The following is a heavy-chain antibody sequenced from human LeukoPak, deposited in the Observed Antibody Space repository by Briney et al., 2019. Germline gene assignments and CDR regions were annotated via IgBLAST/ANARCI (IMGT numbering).Heavy chain of an antibody. CDR3: AYTGSSWSGASEYFQH. Sequence: ASVKVSCKPSGYTFTSYGISWVRQAPGQGLEWMGWISAYNGNTNYAQKLQGRVTMTTDTSTSTAYMELRSLRSDDTAVYYCAYTGSSWSGASEYFQHWGQGTLVTVSS. D-gene: IGHD6-13*01. CDR2: ISAYNGNT. J-gene: IGHJ1*01. CDR1: GYTFTSYG. V-gene: IGHV1-18*01.